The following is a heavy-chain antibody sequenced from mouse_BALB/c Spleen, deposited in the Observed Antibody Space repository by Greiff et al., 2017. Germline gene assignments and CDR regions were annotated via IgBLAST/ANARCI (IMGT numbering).Heavy chain of an antibody. CDR3: AREDYDYDVPYAMDY. Sequence: EVQLVESGPGLVKPSQSLSLTCSVTGYSITSGYYWNWIRQFPGNKLEWMGYISYDGSNNYNPSLKNRISITRDTSKNQFFLKLNSVTTEDTATYYCAREDYDYDVPYAMDYWGQGTSVTVSS. CDR1: GYSITSGYY. D-gene: IGHD2-4*01. CDR2: ISYDGSN. J-gene: IGHJ4*01. V-gene: IGHV3-6*02.